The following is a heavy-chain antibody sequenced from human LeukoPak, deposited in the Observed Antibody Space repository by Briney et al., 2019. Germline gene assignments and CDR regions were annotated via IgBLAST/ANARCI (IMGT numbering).Heavy chain of an antibody. CDR3: ARHGDYGGNVAFDY. D-gene: IGHD4-17*01. CDR1: GGSISSYY. V-gene: IGHV4-59*08. J-gene: IGHJ4*02. Sequence: SETLSLTCTVSGGSISSYYWSWIRQPPGKGLEWIGYIYYSGSTNYNPSLKSRVTISVDTSKNQFSLKLSSVTAADTAVYYCARHGDYGGNVAFDYWGQGTLVTASS. CDR2: IYYSGST.